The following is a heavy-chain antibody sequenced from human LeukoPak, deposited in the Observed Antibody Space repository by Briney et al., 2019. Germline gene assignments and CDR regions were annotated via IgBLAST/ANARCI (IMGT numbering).Heavy chain of an antibody. CDR1: GFTLSSYW. CDR2: IKQDGREI. CDR3: ARDKQVGATYFDY. Sequence: GGSLRLSCAASGFTLSSYWMSWVRQAPGKGLEWVANIKQDGREIYYVDSVKGRFTISRDNAKNSLYLQMNSLRAEDTAVYYCARDKQVGATYFDYWGQGTLVTVSS. D-gene: IGHD1-26*01. V-gene: IGHV3-7*01. J-gene: IGHJ4*02.